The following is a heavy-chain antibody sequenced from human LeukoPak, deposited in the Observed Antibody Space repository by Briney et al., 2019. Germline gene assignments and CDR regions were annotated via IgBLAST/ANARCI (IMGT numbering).Heavy chain of an antibody. Sequence: PSETLSLTCTVSGGSISSYYWSWIRQPPGKGLEWIGYIYYSGSTNYNPSLKSRVTISVDTSKSQFSLKLSSVTAADTAVYYCARGGPYWYFDLWGRGTLVTVSS. V-gene: IGHV4-59*01. J-gene: IGHJ2*01. CDR2: IYYSGST. CDR1: GGSISSYY. CDR3: ARGGPYWYFDL.